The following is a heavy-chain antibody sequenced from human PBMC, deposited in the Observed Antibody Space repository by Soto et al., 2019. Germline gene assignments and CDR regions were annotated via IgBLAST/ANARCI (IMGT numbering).Heavy chain of an antibody. D-gene: IGHD2-2*01. CDR1: GGTFSSYA. CDR3: ARGYCIRTSCLSGMDV. J-gene: IGHJ6*02. CDR2: IIPIFGTA. V-gene: IGHV1-69*12. Sequence: QVQLVQSGAEVKKPGSSVKVSCKASGGTFSSYAISWVRQAPGQGLEWMGGIIPIFGTANYAQKFQGRVTITADESTSTAYMELSSLRAEDTAVYCCARGYCIRTSCLSGMDVWGQGTTVTVSS.